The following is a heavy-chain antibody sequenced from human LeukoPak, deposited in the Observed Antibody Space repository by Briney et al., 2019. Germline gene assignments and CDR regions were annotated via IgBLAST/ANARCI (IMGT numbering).Heavy chain of an antibody. CDR1: GFTFSSYE. CDR3: AREESRVALGH. Sequence: GGSLRLSCAASGFTFSSYEMNWVRRAQGKGLEWVSYISSSDSTIYYADSVKGRFTISRDNAKNSLYLQMNSLRAEDTAVCYCAREESRVALGHWGQGTLVTVSS. CDR2: ISSSDSTI. D-gene: IGHD2-15*01. V-gene: IGHV3-48*03. J-gene: IGHJ4*02.